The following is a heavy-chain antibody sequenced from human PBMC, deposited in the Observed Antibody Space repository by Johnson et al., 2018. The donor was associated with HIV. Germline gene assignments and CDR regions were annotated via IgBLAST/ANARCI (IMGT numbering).Heavy chain of an antibody. J-gene: IGHJ3*01. D-gene: IGHD3-22*01. V-gene: IGHV3-11*04. Sequence: QVQLVESGGGLVKPGGSLRLSCVASGVIFSDYYMSWIRQAPGKGLEWVSYISSSGTTIYYADSVKGRFIISRDNARNSVFLQMNSLRAEDTAVYYCARGAYYYLIWGQGTMVTVSS. CDR1: GVIFSDYY. CDR3: ARGAYYYLI. CDR2: ISSSGTTI.